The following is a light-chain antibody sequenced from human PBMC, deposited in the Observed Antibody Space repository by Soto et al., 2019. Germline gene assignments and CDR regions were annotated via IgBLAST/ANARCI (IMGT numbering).Light chain of an antibody. V-gene: IGLV1-40*01. CDR1: SSNIGANFD. CDR2: DYN. CDR3: QSYDKSLSASV. Sequence: QPVLTQPPSVSGAPGQRVTISCTGGSSNIGANFDVNWYQLLPGSAPKLLIYDYNNRPSGVPDRFSGSKSGSSASLAITGLQAEDEADYFCQSYDKSLSASVFGGGTKLTVL. J-gene: IGLJ3*02.